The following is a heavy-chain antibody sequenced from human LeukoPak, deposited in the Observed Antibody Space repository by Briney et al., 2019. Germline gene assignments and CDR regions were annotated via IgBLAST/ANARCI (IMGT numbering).Heavy chain of an antibody. CDR3: ARERGYYYYMDV. Sequence: SETLSLTCTVSGGSISSSSYYWSWIRQPAGKGLEWIGRIYTSGSTNYNPSLKSRVTMSVDTSKNQFSLKLSSVTAADTAVYYCARERGYYYYMDVWGKGTTVNIFS. V-gene: IGHV4-61*02. CDR1: GGSISSSSYY. CDR2: IYTSGST. J-gene: IGHJ6*03.